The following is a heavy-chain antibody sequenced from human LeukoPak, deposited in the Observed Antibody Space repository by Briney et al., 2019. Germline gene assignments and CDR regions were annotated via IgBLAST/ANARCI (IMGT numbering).Heavy chain of an antibody. CDR3: AIHIPIDCSGGSCYLGYFDY. D-gene: IGHD2-15*01. Sequence: PSETLSLTCTVSGGSISSSSYYWGWIRQPPGKGLEWIGSIYYSGSTYYNPSLRSRVTTSVDTSKNQFSLKLSSVTAADTAVYYCAIHIPIDCSGGSCYLGYFDYWGQGTLVTVSS. V-gene: IGHV4-39*01. CDR1: GGSISSSSYY. J-gene: IGHJ4*02. CDR2: IYYSGST.